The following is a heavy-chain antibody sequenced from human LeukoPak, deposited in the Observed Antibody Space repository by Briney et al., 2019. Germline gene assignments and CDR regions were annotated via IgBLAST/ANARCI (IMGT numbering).Heavy chain of an antibody. J-gene: IGHJ3*02. CDR1: GGSFSSSSYY. CDR3: ARLYYYGLGNYYNPPRRDVFDM. Sequence: SETLSLTCTVSGGSFSSSSYYWGWIRQPPGKGLEWIGSIYYSGSTYYNPSLKSRVTISVDTSKNQFSLKLSSVTATDTAVYYCARLYYYGLGNYYNPPRRDVFDMWGQGTMVTVSS. V-gene: IGHV4-39*01. CDR2: IYYSGST. D-gene: IGHD3-10*01.